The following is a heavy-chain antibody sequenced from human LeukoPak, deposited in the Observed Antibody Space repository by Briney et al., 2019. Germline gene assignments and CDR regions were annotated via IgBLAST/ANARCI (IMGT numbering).Heavy chain of an antibody. CDR2: ISAYNGNT. CDR3: ARVRQWELLEAFDY. J-gene: IGHJ4*02. Sequence: ASVKVSCKASGYTFTSYGISWVRQAPGQGLEWMGWISAYNGNTNYAQKLQGRVTITADESTSTAYMELSSLRSEDTAVYYCARVRQWELLEAFDYWGQGTLVTVSS. D-gene: IGHD1-26*01. V-gene: IGHV1-18*01. CDR1: GYTFTSYG.